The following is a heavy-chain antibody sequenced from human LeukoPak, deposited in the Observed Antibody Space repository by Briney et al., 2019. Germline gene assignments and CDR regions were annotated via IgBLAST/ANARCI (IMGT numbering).Heavy chain of an antibody. Sequence: ASVKVSCKASGGTFSSYAISWVRQAPGQGLEWMGRIIPILGIANYAQKFQGRVTITADKSTSTAYMELSSLRSEDTAVYCCARDTAFDYWGQGTLVTVSS. J-gene: IGHJ4*02. D-gene: IGHD2-21*02. V-gene: IGHV1-69*04. CDR2: IIPILGIA. CDR3: ARDTAFDY. CDR1: GGTFSSYA.